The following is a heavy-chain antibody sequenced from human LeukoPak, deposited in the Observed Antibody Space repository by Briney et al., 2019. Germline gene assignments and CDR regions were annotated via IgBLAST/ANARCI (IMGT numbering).Heavy chain of an antibody. CDR1: GYTFTGYY. CDR2: INPNSGGT. Sequence: GASVKVSCTASGYTFTGYYMHWVRQAPGQGLEWMGWINPNSGGTNYAQKFQGRVTMTRDTSISTAYMELSRLRSDDTAVYYCASRGSRDGYNLDYWGQGTLVTVSS. CDR3: ASRGSRDGYNLDY. V-gene: IGHV1-2*02. J-gene: IGHJ4*02. D-gene: IGHD5-24*01.